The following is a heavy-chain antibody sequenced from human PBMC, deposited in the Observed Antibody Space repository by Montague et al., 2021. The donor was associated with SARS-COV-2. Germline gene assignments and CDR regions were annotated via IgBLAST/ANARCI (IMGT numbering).Heavy chain of an antibody. D-gene: IGHD5-12*01. CDR1: GVSISSGSYY. J-gene: IGHJ4*02. V-gene: IGHV4-61*02. CDR3: ARAHSGSWAHLDN. CDR2: IYTSGTT. Sequence: TLSLTCTVSGVSISSGSYYWSWIRQPAGKGLEWIGRIYTSGTTDYSFSLKSRVTISVDTSKNQFSLKLTSVTAADTAVYYCARAHSGSWAHLDNWGQGSLDTVSS.